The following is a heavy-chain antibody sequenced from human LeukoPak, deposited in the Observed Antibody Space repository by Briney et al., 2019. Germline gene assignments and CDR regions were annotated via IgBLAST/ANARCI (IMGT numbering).Heavy chain of an antibody. CDR3: ARAVRSSGWYPYNWFDP. CDR1: GGSISSYY. CDR2: IYYSGST. D-gene: IGHD6-19*01. V-gene: IGHV4-59*01. J-gene: IGHJ5*02. Sequence: SETLSLTCTVSGGSISSYYWSWIRQPPGKGLEWTGYIYYSGSTNYNPSLKSRVTISVDTSKNQFSLKLSSVTAADTTVYYCARAVRSSGWYPYNWFDPWGQGTLVTVSS.